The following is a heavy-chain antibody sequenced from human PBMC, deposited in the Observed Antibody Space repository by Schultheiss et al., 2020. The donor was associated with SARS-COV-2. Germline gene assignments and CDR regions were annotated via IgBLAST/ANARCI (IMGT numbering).Heavy chain of an antibody. CDR2: IWYDGSNK. Sequence: GGSLRLSCAASGFTVSSNYMSWVRQAPGKGLEWVAVIWYDGSNKYYADSVKGRFTISRDNSKNTLYLQMNSLRAEDTAVYYCTTEGEVYYDFWSGYYTGAYYYYYMDVWGKGTTVTVSS. D-gene: IGHD3-3*01. V-gene: IGHV3-33*08. CDR1: GFTVSSNY. CDR3: TTEGEVYYDFWSGYYTGAYYYYYMDV. J-gene: IGHJ6*03.